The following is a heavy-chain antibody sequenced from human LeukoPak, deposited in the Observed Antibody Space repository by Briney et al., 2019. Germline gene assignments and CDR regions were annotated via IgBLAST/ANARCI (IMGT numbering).Heavy chain of an antibody. CDR1: GGSISSSSYY. J-gene: IGHJ4*02. V-gene: IGHV4-39*07. D-gene: IGHD3-16*01. CDR2: IYYSGST. CDR3: ARVREAISWRGSPLSTYYFDY. Sequence: SETLSLTCTVSGGSISSSSYYWGWIRQPPGKGLEWIGSIYYSGSTYYNPSLKSRVTISVDTSKNQFSLKLSPVTAADTAVYYCARVREAISWRGSPLSTYYFDYWGQGTLVTVSS.